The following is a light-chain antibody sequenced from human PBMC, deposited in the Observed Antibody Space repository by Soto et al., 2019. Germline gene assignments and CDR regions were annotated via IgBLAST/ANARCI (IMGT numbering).Light chain of an antibody. CDR2: GVS. CDR3: HQYNYWPT. CDR1: QSVSSIY. V-gene: IGKV3-20*01. Sequence: EIVLTQSPGTLSLSPGERATLSCRASQSVSSIYFAWYQQKRGQAPRLLIYGVSSRATGIPDRFSGSGSGTDFTLTISRLQSEDFAVYYCHQYNYWPTFGQGTKVDIK. J-gene: IGKJ1*01.